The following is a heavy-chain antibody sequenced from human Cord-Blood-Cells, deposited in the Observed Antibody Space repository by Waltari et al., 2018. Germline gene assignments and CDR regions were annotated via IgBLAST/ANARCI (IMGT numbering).Heavy chain of an antibody. V-gene: IGHV1-69*09. CDR3: ASSYCSGGSCSYYFDY. D-gene: IGHD2-15*01. Sequence: QVQLVQSGAEGKKPGSSVKVSCKASGGTLCRYSISWVGQAPGPGLEWMGRIIPILGIANYAQKFQGRVTITADKSTSTAYMELSSLRSEDTAVYYCASSYCSGGSCSYYFDYWGQGTLVTVSS. CDR1: GGTLCRYS. J-gene: IGHJ4*02. CDR2: IIPILGIA.